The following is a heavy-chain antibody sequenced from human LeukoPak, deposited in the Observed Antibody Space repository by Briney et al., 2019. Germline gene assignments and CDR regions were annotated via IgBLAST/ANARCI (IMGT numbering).Heavy chain of an antibody. CDR3: ARDGGSSWYGYSGWFDP. CDR2: IYYSGST. J-gene: IGHJ5*02. CDR1: GGSISSGGYY. Sequence: PSETLSLTCTVSGGSISSGGYYWSWIRQHPGKGLEWIGYIYYSGSTYYNPSLKSRVTISVDTSKNQFSLKLSSVTAADTAVYYCARDGGSSWYGYSGWFDPWGQGTLVTVSS. V-gene: IGHV4-31*03. D-gene: IGHD6-13*01.